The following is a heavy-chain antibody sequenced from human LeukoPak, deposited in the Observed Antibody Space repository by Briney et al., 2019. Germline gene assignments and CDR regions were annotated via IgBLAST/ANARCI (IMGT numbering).Heavy chain of an antibody. D-gene: IGHD4-17*01. CDR2: VYYNGDT. J-gene: IGHJ4*02. Sequence: SETLSLTCRVSGGPITSYYWNWNRQPPGKRLEWIGFVYYNGDTNYNPSLKSRVTISVDASKNQFSLKLSSVTAADTAVYYCAREEGYDDYEPILDYWGQGTLVTVSS. CDR3: AREEGYDDYEPILDY. V-gene: IGHV4-59*12. CDR1: GGPITSYY.